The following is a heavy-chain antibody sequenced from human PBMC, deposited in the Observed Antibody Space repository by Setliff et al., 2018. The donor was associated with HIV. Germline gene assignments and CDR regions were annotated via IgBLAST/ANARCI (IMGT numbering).Heavy chain of an antibody. J-gene: IGHJ4*02. CDR2: IYASGST. V-gene: IGHV4-4*07. CDR1: DGSISNYY. D-gene: IGHD3-3*01. Sequence: KTSETLSLTCTVSDGSISNYYWNWIRQPAGKGLEWIGHIYASGSTKYNPSLESRVTMSVDTSRTQFSLKLRSVTAADTAVYYCARGNNDLESFDYWGQGALVTVSS. CDR3: ARGNNDLESFDY.